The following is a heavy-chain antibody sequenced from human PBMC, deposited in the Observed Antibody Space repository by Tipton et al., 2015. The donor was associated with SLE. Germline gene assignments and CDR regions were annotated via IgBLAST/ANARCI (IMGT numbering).Heavy chain of an antibody. CDR2: IHYTGKT. Sequence: TLSLTCAVYGGSFSVHYWSWSWIRQSPGKGLLWLGTIHYTGKTYYNSSLKSRVTISVDTSENQFSLKLSSVTAADTAVYYCARSSGFLEWQFDYWGQGMLVTVSS. J-gene: IGHJ4*02. D-gene: IGHD3-3*01. CDR1: GGSFSVHY. CDR3: ARSSGFLEWQFDY. V-gene: IGHV4-34*01.